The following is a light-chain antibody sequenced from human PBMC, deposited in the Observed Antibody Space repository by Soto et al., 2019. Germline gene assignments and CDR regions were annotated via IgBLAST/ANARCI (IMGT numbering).Light chain of an antibody. CDR1: SSDVGSYNL. CDR3: CSYAGSDYD. CDR2: EVS. J-gene: IGLJ1*01. V-gene: IGLV2-23*02. Sequence: QSVLTQPASVSGFPGQSLSISCTGASSDVGSYNLVSWYQQLPGKAHKLIISEVSKRPSGVSHRFAGSRSGNTASQTSTGLLAEDEAHYYSCSYAGSDYDFGTQTKVTLL.